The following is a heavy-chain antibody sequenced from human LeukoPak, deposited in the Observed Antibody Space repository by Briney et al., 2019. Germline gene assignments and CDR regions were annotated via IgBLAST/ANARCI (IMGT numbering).Heavy chain of an antibody. CDR3: ARGRRGYSGYDDYYYYMDV. Sequence: GASVTVSCKASGYTFTSYDINWVRQATGQGLEWMGWMNPNSGNTGYAQKFQGRVTMTRNTSISTAYMELSSLRSEDTAVYYCARGRRGYSGYDDYYYYMDVWGKGTTVTVSS. CDR2: MNPNSGNT. J-gene: IGHJ6*03. V-gene: IGHV1-8*01. D-gene: IGHD5-12*01. CDR1: GYTFTSYD.